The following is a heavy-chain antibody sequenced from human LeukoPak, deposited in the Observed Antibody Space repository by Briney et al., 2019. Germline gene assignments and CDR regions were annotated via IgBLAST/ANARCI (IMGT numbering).Heavy chain of an antibody. CDR3: AKFGSGSAYYYYGMDV. CDR1: GFTFSSYA. V-gene: IGHV3-23*01. Sequence: GGSLRLSCAASGFTFSSYAMSWVRQAPGKGLEWVSAISGSGGSTYYADSVKGRFTISRDNSKNTLYQQMNSLRAEDTAVYYCAKFGSGSAYYYYGMDVWGKGTTVTVSS. D-gene: IGHD3-10*01. J-gene: IGHJ6*04. CDR2: ISGSGGST.